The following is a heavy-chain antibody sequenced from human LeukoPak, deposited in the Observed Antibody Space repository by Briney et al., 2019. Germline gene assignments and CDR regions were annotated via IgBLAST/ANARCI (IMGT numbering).Heavy chain of an antibody. CDR2: ISYSANS. Sequence: SETLSLTCTVSGDSVSSGGHYWVWVRQPPGKGLEWLGAISYSANSYYSPSHKSRVTISIDMSKNQFSLRLSPVTAADTAFYYCARQCSSISCPIDYWGQGNLVTVSS. CDR3: ARQCSSISCPIDY. J-gene: IGHJ4*02. CDR1: GDSVSSGGHY. V-gene: IGHV4-39*01. D-gene: IGHD2-2*01.